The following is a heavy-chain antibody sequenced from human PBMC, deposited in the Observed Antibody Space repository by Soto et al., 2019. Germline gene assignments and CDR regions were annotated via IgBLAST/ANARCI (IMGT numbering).Heavy chain of an antibody. CDR2: VSGGGGKT. Sequence: GGSLRLSCAASGFTFSTYAMNWVRQAPGKGLEGVATVSGGGGKTYYADSVKGRFTISRANAKNTLDLQMHSLRADDTAVYYWAKDGPYYDILTGFSERGNYFDYGGQGNQVTVSS. V-gene: IGHV3-23*01. J-gene: IGHJ4*02. CDR3: AKDGPYYDILTGFSERGNYFDY. CDR1: GFTFSTYA. D-gene: IGHD3-9*01.